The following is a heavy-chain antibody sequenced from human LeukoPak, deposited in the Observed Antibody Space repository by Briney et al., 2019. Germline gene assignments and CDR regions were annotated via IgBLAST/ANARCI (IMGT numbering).Heavy chain of an antibody. V-gene: IGHV3-21*01. CDR2: ISSSSSYI. CDR3: ARPQYCGGDCYRAGAIDY. J-gene: IGHJ4*02. Sequence: GGSLRLSCAASGFTFSSYSMNWVRQAPGKGLEWVSSISSSSSYIYYADSVKGRFTISRDNAKNSLYLQMNSLRAEDTAVYYCARPQYCGGDCYRAGAIDYRGQGTLVTVSS. D-gene: IGHD2-21*02. CDR1: GFTFSSYS.